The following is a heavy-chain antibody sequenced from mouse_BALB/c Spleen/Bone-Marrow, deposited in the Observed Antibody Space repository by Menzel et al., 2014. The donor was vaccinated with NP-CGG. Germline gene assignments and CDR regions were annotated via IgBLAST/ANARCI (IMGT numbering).Heavy chain of an antibody. CDR1: GYAFXSSW. CDR3: ARGGNYRFDY. V-gene: IGHV1-82*01. D-gene: IGHD2-1*01. CDR2: IYPGDGDT. J-gene: IGHJ2*01. Sequence: QVQLQQSGPELVKPGASVKISCKASGYAFXSSWMNWVKQRPGQGLEWIGRIYPGDGDTNCNGKFKGKATLTADKSSSTAYMQLSSLTSVDSAVYFCARGGNYRFDYWGQGTTLTVSS.